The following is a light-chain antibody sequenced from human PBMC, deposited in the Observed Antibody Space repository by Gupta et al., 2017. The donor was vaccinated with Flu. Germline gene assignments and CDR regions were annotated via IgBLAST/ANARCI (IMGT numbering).Light chain of an antibody. CDR3: ASWDDSLSGVV. CDR1: TSNIGSNY. J-gene: IGLJ2*01. V-gene: IGLV1-47*01. CDR2: RND. Sequence: RVTVSCSGSTSNIGSNYVFWYQQFPGTAPKLLIYRNDQRPSGVPDRFSDSKSGTSASLAISGLRSEDEADYFCASWDDSLSGVVFGGGTKLTVL.